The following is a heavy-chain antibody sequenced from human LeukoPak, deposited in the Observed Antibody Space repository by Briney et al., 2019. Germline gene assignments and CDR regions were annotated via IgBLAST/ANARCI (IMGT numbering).Heavy chain of an antibody. CDR3: ARDQGSGWPSHNWFDP. Sequence: SETLSLTCAVSGGSISSSNWWSWVRQPPGKGLEWIGEIYHSGSTNYNPSLKSRVTISVDKSKNQFSLKLSSVTAADTAVYYCARDQGSGWPSHNWFDPWGQGTLVTVSS. V-gene: IGHV4-4*02. D-gene: IGHD6-19*01. CDR2: IYHSGST. CDR1: GGSISSSNW. J-gene: IGHJ5*02.